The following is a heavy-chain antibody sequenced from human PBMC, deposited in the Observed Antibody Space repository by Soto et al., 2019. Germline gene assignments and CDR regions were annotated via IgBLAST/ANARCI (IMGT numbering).Heavy chain of an antibody. Sequence: GASVKVSCKASGYTFTGYSMHWVRQAPGQGLEWMGWINAGNGGTKYSQKFQGWVTMTRDTSTSTAYMELSRLRSEDTAVYYCARGPHSGHEQWPTYQDYWGQGTLVTVSS. J-gene: IGHJ4*02. V-gene: IGHV1-2*04. D-gene: IGHD6-19*01. CDR1: GYTFTGYS. CDR2: INAGNGGT. CDR3: ARGPHSGHEQWPTYQDY.